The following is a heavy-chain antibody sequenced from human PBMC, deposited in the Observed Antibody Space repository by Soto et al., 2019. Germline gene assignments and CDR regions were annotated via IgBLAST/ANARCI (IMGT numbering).Heavy chain of an antibody. CDR1: GYTFTSYG. CDR2: ISAYNGNT. CDR3: ARVGYDFWSGQTVYYYYYMDV. J-gene: IGHJ6*03. D-gene: IGHD3-3*01. Sequence: ASVKVSCKASGYTFTSYGISWVRQAPGQGLEWMGWISAYNGNTNYAQKLQGRVTMTTDTSTSTAYMELRSLRSDDTAVYYCARVGYDFWSGQTVYYYYYMDVWGKGTTVTVSS. V-gene: IGHV1-18*01.